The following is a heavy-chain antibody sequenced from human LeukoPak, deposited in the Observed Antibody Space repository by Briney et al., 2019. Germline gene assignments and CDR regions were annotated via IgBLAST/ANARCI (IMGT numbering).Heavy chain of an antibody. V-gene: IGHV4-30-2*01. Sequence: PSETLSLTCAVSGGSISSGGYSWSWIRQPPGKGLEWIGYIYHSGSTYYNPSLKSRVTISVDRSKDQFSLKLSSVTAADTAVYYCAREDYGGNSGFDYWGQGTLVTVSS. CDR1: GGSISSGGYS. CDR3: AREDYGGNSGFDY. CDR2: IYHSGST. D-gene: IGHD4-17*01. J-gene: IGHJ4*02.